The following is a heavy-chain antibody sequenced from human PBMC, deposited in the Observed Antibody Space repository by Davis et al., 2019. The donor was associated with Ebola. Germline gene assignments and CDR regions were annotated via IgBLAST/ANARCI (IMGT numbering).Heavy chain of an antibody. J-gene: IGHJ4*02. Sequence: PGGSLRLSCAASGFSFRSSGMSWVRQAPGKGLEWVSVISGRGTTIYYADSVRGRFTISSDNSRNTLYLQMNSLRPEDTAVYYCARPHDYGDYQIHWGQGTLVTVSS. CDR2: ISGRGTTI. V-gene: IGHV3-23*01. D-gene: IGHD4-17*01. CDR1: GFSFRSSG. CDR3: ARPHDYGDYQIH.